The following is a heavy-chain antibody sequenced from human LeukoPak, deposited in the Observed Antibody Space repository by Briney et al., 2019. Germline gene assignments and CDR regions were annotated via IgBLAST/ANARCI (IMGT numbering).Heavy chain of an antibody. Sequence: GGSLRLSCAASGFTFSSYGMHWVRQAPGKGLEWVAVISYDGSNKYYTDSVKGRFTISRDNSKNTLYLQMNSLRSEDTAVYYCAKGGHYYDSSGYYSLDYWGQGTLVTVSS. CDR3: AKGGHYYDSSGYYSLDY. CDR2: ISYDGSNK. D-gene: IGHD3-22*01. J-gene: IGHJ4*02. V-gene: IGHV3-30*18. CDR1: GFTFSSYG.